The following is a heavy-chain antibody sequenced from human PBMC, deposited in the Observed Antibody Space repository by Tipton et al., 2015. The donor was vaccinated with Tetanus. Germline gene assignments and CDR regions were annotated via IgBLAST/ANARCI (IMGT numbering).Heavy chain of an antibody. CDR3: ARRAGTSRFDY. D-gene: IGHD1-1*01. Sequence: TLSLTCTVSGGSISSYYWTWIRQPPGRGLEWIGYVHYSGSTNYSPSLRSRVTLSVDTSKNQFSLKLSSVTAADTAVYYCARRAGTSRFDYWGQGTLVTVSS. V-gene: IGHV4-59*01. J-gene: IGHJ4*02. CDR1: GGSISSYY. CDR2: VHYSGST.